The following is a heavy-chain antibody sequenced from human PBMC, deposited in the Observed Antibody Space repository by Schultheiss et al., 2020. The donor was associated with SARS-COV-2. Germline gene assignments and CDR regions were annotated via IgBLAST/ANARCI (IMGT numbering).Heavy chain of an antibody. Sequence: GGSLRLSCVGSGFTYSTFDMFWVRQAPGKGLEWVSTISGTGSRAYYADSVKGRFTISRDNAKNSLYLQMNSLRADDTAVYYCARDWGSRVADFWGQGTLVTVSS. J-gene: IGHJ4*02. CDR3: ARDWGSRVADF. CDR2: ISGTGSRA. V-gene: IGHV3-21*06. CDR1: GFTYSTFD. D-gene: IGHD6-13*01.